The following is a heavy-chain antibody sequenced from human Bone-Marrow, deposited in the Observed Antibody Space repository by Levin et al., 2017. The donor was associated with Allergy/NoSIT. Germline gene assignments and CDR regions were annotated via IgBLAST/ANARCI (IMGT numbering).Heavy chain of an antibody. J-gene: IGHJ4*02. Sequence: SQTLSLTCTVSGGSISSSSYYWGWIRQPPGKGLEWIGSIYYSGSTYYNPSLKSRVTISVDTSKNQFSLKLSSVTAADTAVYYCARGNSDSGPRRVGDYWGQGTLVTVSS. CDR1: GGSISSSSYY. D-gene: IGHD1-26*01. CDR3: ARGNSDSGPRRVGDY. V-gene: IGHV4-39*01. CDR2: IYYSGST.